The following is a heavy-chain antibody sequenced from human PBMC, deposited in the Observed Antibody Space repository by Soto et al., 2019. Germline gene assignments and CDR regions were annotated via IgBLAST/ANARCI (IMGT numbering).Heavy chain of an antibody. V-gene: IGHV3-30*04. Sequence: QVQLVESGGGVVQPGRSLRLSCAASGFTFSSYAMHWVRQAPGKGLEWVAVISYDGSNKYYADSVKGRFTISRDNSKNTLYLQMNSLRAEDTAVYYCAKGGPNYYGSGSRIFDYWGQGTLVTVSS. J-gene: IGHJ4*02. CDR3: AKGGPNYYGSGSRIFDY. D-gene: IGHD3-10*01. CDR2: ISYDGSNK. CDR1: GFTFSSYA.